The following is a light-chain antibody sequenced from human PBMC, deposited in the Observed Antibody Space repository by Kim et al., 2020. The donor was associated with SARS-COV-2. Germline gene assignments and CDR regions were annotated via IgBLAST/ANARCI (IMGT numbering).Light chain of an antibody. CDR3: AAWDDSLNGWV. CDR1: SSNIGNNA. V-gene: IGLV1-36*01. Sequence: QSVLTQPPSVYGAPRQRVAMSCFGSSSNIGNNAVNWYQQLPGKAPKLLIYYDDLLPSGVSDRFSGSKSGTSASLAISGLQSEDEADYYCAAWDDSLNGWVFGGGTKLTVL. CDR2: YDD. J-gene: IGLJ3*02.